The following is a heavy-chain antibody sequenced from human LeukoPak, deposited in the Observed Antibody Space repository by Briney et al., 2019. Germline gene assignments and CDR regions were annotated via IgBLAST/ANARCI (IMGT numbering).Heavy chain of an antibody. CDR3: AGEFEATGFWALDY. J-gene: IGHJ4*02. D-gene: IGHD3-16*01. CDR2: MNNDGRVI. Sequence: GGSLRLSCRVSGFTFNTYWMHWVRQAPGKGLVWVSRMNNDGRVISYADSVKGRFTISRDNAKNTLYLQMNSLRAEDTAVYYCAGEFEATGFWALDYWGQGTLVTASS. CDR1: GFTFNTYW. V-gene: IGHV3-74*01.